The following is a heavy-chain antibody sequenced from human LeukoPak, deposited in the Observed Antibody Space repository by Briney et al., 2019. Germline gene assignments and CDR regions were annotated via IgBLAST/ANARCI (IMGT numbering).Heavy chain of an antibody. V-gene: IGHV3-30-3*01. CDR2: ISYDGSNK. J-gene: IGHJ4*02. D-gene: IGHD3-10*01. CDR1: GFTFRSYA. Sequence: GGSLRLSCAASGFTFRSYAMHGARKARGKGRVGVAVISYDGSNKYYADSGRGRFTISRDNSKNTLYLQMNSLRAEDTAVYYCASPLWFGELLFESWGQGTLVTVSS. CDR3: ASPLWFGELLFES.